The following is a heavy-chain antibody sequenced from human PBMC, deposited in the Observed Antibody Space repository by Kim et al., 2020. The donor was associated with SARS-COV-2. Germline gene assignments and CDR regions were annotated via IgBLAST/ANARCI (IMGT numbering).Heavy chain of an antibody. CDR3: ARVVPQADYGDYLDAFDI. CDR2: ISAYNGNT. CDR1: GYTFTSYG. V-gene: IGHV1-18*01. Sequence: ASVKVSCKASGYTFTSYGISWVRQAPGQGLEWMGWISAYNGNTNYAQKLQGRVTMTTDTSTSTAYMELRSLRSDDTAVYYCARVVPQADYGDYLDAFDIWGQGTMVTVSS. D-gene: IGHD4-17*01. J-gene: IGHJ3*02.